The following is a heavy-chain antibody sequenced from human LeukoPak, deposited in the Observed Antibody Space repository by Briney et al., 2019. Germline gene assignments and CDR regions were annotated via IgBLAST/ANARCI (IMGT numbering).Heavy chain of an antibody. Sequence: ASVKVSCKASGYTFTSYDINWVRQATGQGLEWTGWMNPNSGNTGYAQKFRGRVTMTRNTSISTAYMELSSLRSEDTAVYYCARALDDSSGYGPDAFDIWGQGTMVTVSS. CDR2: MNPNSGNT. J-gene: IGHJ3*02. CDR1: GYTFTSYD. V-gene: IGHV1-8*01. D-gene: IGHD3-22*01. CDR3: ARALDDSSGYGPDAFDI.